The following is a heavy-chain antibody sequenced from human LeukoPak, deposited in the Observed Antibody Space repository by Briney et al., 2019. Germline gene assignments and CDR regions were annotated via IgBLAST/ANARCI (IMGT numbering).Heavy chain of an antibody. CDR3: ARGRAYYDFWSGYLSGSMDV. V-gene: IGHV4-59*01. CDR1: GGSISSYY. J-gene: IGHJ6*03. D-gene: IGHD3-3*01. CDR2: IYYSGST. Sequence: SETLSLTCTVSGGSISSYYWSWIRQPPGKGLEGSGDIYYSGSTNYNPSLKSRVTISVDTSKNQFSLKLSSVTAADTAVYYCARGRAYYDFWSGYLSGSMDVWGKGTTVTASS.